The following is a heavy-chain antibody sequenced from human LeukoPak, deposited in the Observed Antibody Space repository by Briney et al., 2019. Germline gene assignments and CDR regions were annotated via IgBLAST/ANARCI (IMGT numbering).Heavy chain of an antibody. V-gene: IGHV1-8*03. CDR1: GYTFTSYD. Sequence: ASVKVSCKASGYTFTSYDINWVRQATGQGLEWMGWMNPNSGNTGYAQKFQGRVTITTDESTSTAYMELSSLRSEDTAVYYCARGSTGTLDYWGQGTLVTVSS. CDR2: MNPNSGNT. D-gene: IGHD1-1*01. CDR3: ARGSTGTLDY. J-gene: IGHJ4*02.